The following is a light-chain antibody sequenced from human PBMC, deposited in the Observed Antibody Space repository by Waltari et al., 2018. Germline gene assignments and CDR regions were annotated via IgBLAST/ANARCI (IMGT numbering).Light chain of an antibody. CDR1: TGAVTSGHC. V-gene: IGLV7-46*01. CDR3: LLWYRGARWV. Sequence: QAVVTQEPSLTVSPGGTVTLTCGSSTGAVTSGHCPYWFHQKPVQVPRSLIYDKSNKHSWTPARFSGSLLGGKAAPSLSGAQPEDEADYYGLLWYRGARWVFGGGTKLSIL. J-gene: IGLJ3*02. CDR2: DKS.